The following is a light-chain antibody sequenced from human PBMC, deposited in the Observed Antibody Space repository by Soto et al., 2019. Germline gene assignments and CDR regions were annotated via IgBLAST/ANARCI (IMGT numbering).Light chain of an antibody. Sequence: DLQMTQSPSSLSASVGDRVTITCRASQSISSYLNWYQQKPGKAPKLLIYAASSLQSGVLSRFSGSGSGTDFTLTISSLQPEDFATYYCQQSYSTPLSFGPGTKGAIK. J-gene: IGKJ3*01. CDR3: QQSYSTPLS. CDR2: AAS. CDR1: QSISSY. V-gene: IGKV1-39*01.